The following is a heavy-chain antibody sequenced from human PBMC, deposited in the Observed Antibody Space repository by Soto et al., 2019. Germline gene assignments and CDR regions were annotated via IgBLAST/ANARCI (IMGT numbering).Heavy chain of an antibody. CDR2: INPSGGST. D-gene: IGHD6-19*01. CDR3: ARRGSSVWVKAINYYYYMDV. V-gene: IGHV1-46*01. CDR1: GYTFTSYY. Sequence: ASVKVSCKASGYTFTSYYMHWVRQAPGQGLEWMGIINPSGGSTSYAQKFQGRVTMTRDTSTSTVYMELSSLRSDDTAVYYCARRGSSVWVKAINYYYYMDVWGKGTTVTVSS. J-gene: IGHJ6*03.